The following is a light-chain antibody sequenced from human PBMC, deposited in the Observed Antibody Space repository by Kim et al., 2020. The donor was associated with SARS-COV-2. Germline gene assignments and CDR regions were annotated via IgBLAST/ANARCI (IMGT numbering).Light chain of an antibody. CDR1: QSRVSSDGVTC. V-gene: IGKV2-30*01. CDR3: RQRTHCPLT. J-gene: IGKJ4*01. Sequence: SASVSGRVSQSRVSSDGVTCLLWLQQRPGQSARRLMYKVAYRDAAVPDRFSGSGGDTDFTLEISRVEADDVGVYYCRQRTHCPLTFGVGTKVDIK. CDR2: KVA.